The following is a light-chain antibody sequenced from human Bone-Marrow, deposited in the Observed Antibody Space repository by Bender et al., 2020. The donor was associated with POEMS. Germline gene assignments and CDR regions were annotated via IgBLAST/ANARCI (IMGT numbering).Light chain of an antibody. CDR3: AAWDAGLGGGV. Sequence: QSVLTQPPSASGTPGQRVTISCSGSNSNIGTNAVNWYQQFPGTAPKLLIYSDNQRPSGLPDRFYAFKSGTSASLAISGLQSEDEADYYCAAWDAGLGGGVFGGETKLAV. CDR1: NSNIGTNA. V-gene: IGLV1-44*01. CDR2: SDN. J-gene: IGLJ3*02.